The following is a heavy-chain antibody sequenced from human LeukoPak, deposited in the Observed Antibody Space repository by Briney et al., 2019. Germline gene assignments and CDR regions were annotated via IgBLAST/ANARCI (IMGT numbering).Heavy chain of an antibody. V-gene: IGHV4-59*01. D-gene: IGHD3-10*01. CDR2: IYYSGST. Sequence: SETLSLTCTVSGGSISSYYWSWIRQPPGKGLEWIGYIYYSGSTNYNPSLKSRVTISVDTSKNQFSLKLSSVTAADTAIYYCARGGYYGSGNDFRFDPWGQGTLVTVSS. J-gene: IGHJ5*02. CDR3: ARGGYYGSGNDFRFDP. CDR1: GGSISSYY.